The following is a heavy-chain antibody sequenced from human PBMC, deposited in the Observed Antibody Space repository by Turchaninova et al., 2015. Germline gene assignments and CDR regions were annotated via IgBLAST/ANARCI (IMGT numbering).Heavy chain of an antibody. J-gene: IGHJ4*02. CDR3: ARDYPFDY. CDR1: GYTFTAYY. CDR2: INSNSGGT. Sequence: VQXXQSGAXVKXXXAAXTVSCKASGYTFTAYYLHWVRQAPGQGLDWMGRINSNSGGTNYAQRFQGRVTMTRDTSITTAYMELSRLSSDDTAVYYCARDYPFDYWGQGTQVTVSS. V-gene: IGHV1-2*06.